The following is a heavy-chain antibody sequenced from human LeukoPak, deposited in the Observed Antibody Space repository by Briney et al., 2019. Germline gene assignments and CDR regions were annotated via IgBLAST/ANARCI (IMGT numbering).Heavy chain of an antibody. CDR1: GGSFSGYY. CDR2: INHSGST. J-gene: IGHJ6*03. V-gene: IGHV4-34*01. D-gene: IGHD6-13*01. CDR3: ARDVLPSSSSWYQGYYYYYYMDV. Sequence: PSETLSLTCAVYGGSFSGYYWSWIRQPPGKGLEWIGEINHSGSTNYNPSLKSRVTMSVDTSKNQFSLQLSSVTAADTAVYYCARDVLPSSSSWYQGYYYYYYMDVWGKGTTVTISS.